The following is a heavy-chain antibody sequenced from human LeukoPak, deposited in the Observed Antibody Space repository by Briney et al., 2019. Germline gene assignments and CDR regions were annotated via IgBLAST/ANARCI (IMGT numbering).Heavy chain of an antibody. CDR1: GYTFSTYY. J-gene: IGHJ5*02. CDR3: ARAAGSSGYSP. D-gene: IGHD3-22*01. Sequence: ASVKVSCKASGYTFSTYYIHWVRQAPGQGLEWMGIINPSGGSTSYAQKFQGRLTMSRDTSTSTVYMELSSLRSEDTAVYYCARAAGSSGYSPWGQGTLVTVSS. CDR2: INPSGGST. V-gene: IGHV1-46*01.